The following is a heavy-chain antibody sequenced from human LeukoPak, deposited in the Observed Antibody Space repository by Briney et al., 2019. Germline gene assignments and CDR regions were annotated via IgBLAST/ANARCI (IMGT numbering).Heavy chain of an antibody. D-gene: IGHD6-13*01. CDR3: AKAIAAAGTDWGYFDY. Sequence: GGSLRLSCAASGFTFDDYAMHWVRQAPGKGLEWVSGISWNSGSIGYADSVKGRFTISRDNAKNSLYLQMNSLRAEDTALYYCAKAIAAAGTDWGYFDYWGQGTLVSVSS. CDR1: GFTFDDYA. CDR2: ISWNSGSI. V-gene: IGHV3-9*01. J-gene: IGHJ4*02.